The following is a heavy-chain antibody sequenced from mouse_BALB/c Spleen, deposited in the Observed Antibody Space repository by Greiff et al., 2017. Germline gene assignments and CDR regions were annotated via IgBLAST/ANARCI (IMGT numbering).Heavy chain of an antibody. Sequence: EVQLQESGAELVKPGASVKLSCTASGFNIKDTYMHWVKQRPEQGLEWIGRIDPANGNTKYDPKFQGKATITADTSSNTAYLQLSSLTSEDTAVYYCARSMDYGSFDYWGQGTTLTVSS. D-gene: IGHD1-2*01. CDR2: IDPANGNT. J-gene: IGHJ2*01. CDR3: ARSMDYGSFDY. V-gene: IGHV14-3*02. CDR1: GFNIKDTY.